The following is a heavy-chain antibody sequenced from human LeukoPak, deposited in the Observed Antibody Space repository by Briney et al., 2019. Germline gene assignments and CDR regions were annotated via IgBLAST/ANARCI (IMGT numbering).Heavy chain of an antibody. CDR3: AREYSSSWDVNWFDP. CDR1: GFTFSSYA. D-gene: IGHD6-13*01. J-gene: IGHJ5*02. V-gene: IGHV3-21*01. Sequence: PGGSLRLSCAASGFTFSSYAMSWVRQSPGKGLEWVSSISRSSSYIYYADSVKGRFTISRDNAKNSLYLQMNRLSAEDTAVDYCAREYSSSWDVNWFDPWGQGTLVTVSS. CDR2: ISRSSSYI.